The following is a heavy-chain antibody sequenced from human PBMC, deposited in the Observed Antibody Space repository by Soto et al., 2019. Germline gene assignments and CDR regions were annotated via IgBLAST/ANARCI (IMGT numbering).Heavy chain of an antibody. CDR3: ARERPDGARLDP. V-gene: IGHV4-30-4*01. Sequence: QVQLQESGPGLVKPSQTLSLTCTVSGGSISSGDYYWSWIRQPPGKGLEWIGYIYYSGSTFYNPSPKSRLTIPLDTSKTQFSLTLISVTAAETAVYYCARERPDGARLDPWGQGTLVTVSS. D-gene: IGHD6-6*01. CDR2: IYYSGST. J-gene: IGHJ5*02. CDR1: GGSISSGDYY.